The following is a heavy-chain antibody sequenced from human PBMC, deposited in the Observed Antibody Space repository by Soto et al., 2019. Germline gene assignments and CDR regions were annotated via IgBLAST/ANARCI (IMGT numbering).Heavy chain of an antibody. CDR2: IKKDGSQI. CDR1: GFSFGSSW. V-gene: IGHV3-7*05. CDR3: ARDVSPGSSSLYLDAFDI. J-gene: IGHJ3*02. Sequence: EVQLVESGGGLVQPGGSLRLSCVASGFSFGSSWMTWVRQAPGKGLEWVANIKKDGSQISYLDSVRGRFTISRDNAKNSLYLQMNSLRAADTALYYCARDVSPGSSSLYLDAFDIWGQGTMVTVSS. D-gene: IGHD6-13*01.